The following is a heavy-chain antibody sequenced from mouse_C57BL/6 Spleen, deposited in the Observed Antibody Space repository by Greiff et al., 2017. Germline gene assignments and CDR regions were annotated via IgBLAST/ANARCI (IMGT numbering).Heavy chain of an antibody. CDR1: GFNIKDDY. D-gene: IGHD2-5*01. J-gene: IGHJ3*01. Sequence: VQLKESGAELVRPGASVKLSCTASGFNIKDDYMHWVKQRPEQGLEWIGWIDPENGDTEYASKFQGKATITADTSSNTAYLQLSSLTSEDTAVYYCTTDYSNYRFAYWGQGTLVTVSA. CDR2: IDPENGDT. CDR3: TTDYSNYRFAY. V-gene: IGHV14-4*01.